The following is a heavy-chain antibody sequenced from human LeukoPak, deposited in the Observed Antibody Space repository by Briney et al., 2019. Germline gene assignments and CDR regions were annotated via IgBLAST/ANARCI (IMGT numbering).Heavy chain of an antibody. V-gene: IGHV4-61*02. Sequence: PSETLSLTCTVSGGSISSGSYYWSWIRQPAGKGLEWIGRIYTSGSTNYNPSLKSRVTISVDTSKNQFSLKLSSVTAADTAVYYCARVEEGYGSGRRENYYYYYMDVWGKGTTVTISS. CDR1: GGSISSGSYY. CDR2: IYTSGST. CDR3: ARVEEGYGSGRRENYYYYYMDV. J-gene: IGHJ6*03. D-gene: IGHD3-10*01.